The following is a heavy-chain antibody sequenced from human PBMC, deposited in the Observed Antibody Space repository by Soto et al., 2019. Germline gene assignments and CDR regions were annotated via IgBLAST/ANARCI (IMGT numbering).Heavy chain of an antibody. V-gene: IGHV1-2*02. D-gene: IGHD1-26*01. J-gene: IGHJ5*02. Sequence: QVQLVQSGAEVKEPGASVKVSCKTSGYTFIGYYMHWVRQAPGQGLEWMGWMNPRSGDTNYAQKFQGRVTMTRDAAFTTAYMELRRLRSDDTAVYFCGRDAVGATPLCGFDPWGQGTLVTVSS. CDR1: GYTFIGYY. CDR3: GRDAVGATPLCGFDP. CDR2: MNPRSGDT.